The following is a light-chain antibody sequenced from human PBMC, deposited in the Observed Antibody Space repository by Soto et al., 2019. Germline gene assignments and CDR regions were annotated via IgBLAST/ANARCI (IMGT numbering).Light chain of an antibody. CDR2: AVT. Sequence: QSALTQPPSVSGSPGEAVTIFCTGASSAVGGYKFVSWYQQYPGKAPRLLIYAVTKRPSTVPDRFSGAKSGNTAFLNISGLQTEDEADYYCCSYAGSKIFDVFGSGTKVTAL. V-gene: IGLV2-11*01. J-gene: IGLJ1*01. CDR3: CSYAGSKIFDV. CDR1: SSAVGGYKF.